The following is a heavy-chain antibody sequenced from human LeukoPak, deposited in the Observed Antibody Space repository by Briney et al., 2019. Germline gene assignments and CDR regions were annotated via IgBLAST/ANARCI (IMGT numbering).Heavy chain of an antibody. J-gene: IGHJ2*01. V-gene: IGHV4-34*01. CDR3: ASETTVTPHWYFDL. CDR1: GGSFSGYY. Sequence: PSETLSLTCAVYGGSFSGYYWSWIRQPPGKGLEWIGEINHSGSTNCNPSLKSRVSISIDTSKNQFSLKLSSVTAADTAVYYCASETTVTPHWYFDLWGRGTLVTVSS. D-gene: IGHD4-17*01. CDR2: INHSGST.